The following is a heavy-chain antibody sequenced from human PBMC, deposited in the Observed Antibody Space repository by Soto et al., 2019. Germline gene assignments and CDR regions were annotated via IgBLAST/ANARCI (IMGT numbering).Heavy chain of an antibody. CDR2: ISPYNDNK. D-gene: IGHD1-7*01. V-gene: IGHV1-18*01. CDR1: GYTFNIYC. J-gene: IGHJ4*02. Sequence: ASVKVSCKASGYTFNIYCISWVRQAPGQGLEWMGWISPYNDNKKYAQNFQGRVTMTTDTSTSTAYMELTSLRSDDTAVYYCARELSALGTIDFWGQGTLVTVSS. CDR3: ARELSALGTIDF.